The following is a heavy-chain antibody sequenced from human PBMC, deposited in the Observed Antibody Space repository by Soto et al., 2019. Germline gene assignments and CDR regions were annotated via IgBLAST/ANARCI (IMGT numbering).Heavy chain of an antibody. V-gene: IGHV5-51*01. CDR1: GYSFTSYW. J-gene: IGHJ6*02. CDR2: IYPGDSDT. CDR3: ARLLGSKRVASETEVDYYYGMDV. D-gene: IGHD4-4*01. Sequence: GESQKISYNGSGYSFTSYWFCWVRQMPGKGLEWMGVIYPGDSDTKGTPSLQGQVPIPADKSSSTAHLQWSSLKASDTAMYSCARLLGSKRVASETEVDYYYGMDVWGQGTTDTVS.